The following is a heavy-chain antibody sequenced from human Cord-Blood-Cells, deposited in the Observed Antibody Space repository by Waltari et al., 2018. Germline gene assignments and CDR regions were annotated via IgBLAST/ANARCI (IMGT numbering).Heavy chain of an antibody. CDR3: ARWGSYSSSWSSFDY. V-gene: IGHV1-2*02. CDR1: GYTFTGYY. Sequence: QVQLVQSGAEVKKPGASVKVSCKASGYTFTGYYMHWVRQAPGQGLEWMGWINPNSGDTNYAQKFQGRGTMTRDTSISTAYMELSRLRSDDTVVYYCARWGSYSSSWSSFDYWGQGTLVTVSS. J-gene: IGHJ4*02. CDR2: INPNSGDT. D-gene: IGHD6-13*01.